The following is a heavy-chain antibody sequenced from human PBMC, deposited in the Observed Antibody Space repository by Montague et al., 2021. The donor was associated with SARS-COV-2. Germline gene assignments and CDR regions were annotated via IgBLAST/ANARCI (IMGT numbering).Heavy chain of an antibody. D-gene: IGHD6-13*01. J-gene: IGHJ1*01. Sequence: SLRLSCAASGFTFSSYAMSWVRQAPGKGLEWVSVIYSGGSSTYYADSVKGRFTISRDNSKNTLYLQMNSLRAEDTAVYYCAKQCSSRWYPQYFQHWGQGTLVTVSS. CDR1: GFTFSSYA. CDR3: AKQCSSRWYPQYFQH. CDR2: IYSGGSST. V-gene: IGHV3-23*03.